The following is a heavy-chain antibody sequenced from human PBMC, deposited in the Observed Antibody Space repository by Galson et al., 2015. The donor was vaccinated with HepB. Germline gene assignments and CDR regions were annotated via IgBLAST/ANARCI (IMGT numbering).Heavy chain of an antibody. D-gene: IGHD3-22*01. CDR1: GFTFSRYS. CDR3: ARSPPYFDSSGYYSY. CDR2: ISDSSSYI. Sequence: SLRLSCAASGFTFSRYSMNRVRQTPGKGLELVSSISDSSSYIYYADSVKGRFTISRDNAKNSLYLQMNSLRAEDTAVYYCARSPPYFDSSGYYSYWGQGTLVTVSS. V-gene: IGHV3-21*01. J-gene: IGHJ4*02.